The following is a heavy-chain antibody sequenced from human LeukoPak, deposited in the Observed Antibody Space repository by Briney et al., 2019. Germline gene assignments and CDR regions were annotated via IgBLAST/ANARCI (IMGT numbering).Heavy chain of an antibody. CDR1: GFTFRSYS. J-gene: IGHJ4*02. V-gene: IGHV3-30-3*01. Sequence: PGGSLRLSCAVSGFTFRSYSMHWVRQAPGEGLEWVAAISYDGSDRFYADSVKGRFTISRDNSKNTLYLHVNSLRPEDTALYYCASYDNYYDGSGPPFHYWGQGTLVTVSS. CDR3: ASYDNYYDGSGPPFHY. D-gene: IGHD3-22*01. CDR2: ISYDGSDR.